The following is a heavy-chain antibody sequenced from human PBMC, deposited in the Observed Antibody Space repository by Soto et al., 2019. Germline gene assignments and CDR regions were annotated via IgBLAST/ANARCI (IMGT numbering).Heavy chain of an antibody. CDR3: ARTTVTTSMDYYYGMDV. CDR1: GYSFTIYW. D-gene: IGHD4-4*01. J-gene: IGHJ6*02. Sequence: PGESLKISCNGSGYSFTIYWIGWVRQMPGKGLEWMGIIYPGDSDTRYSPSFQGQVTISADKSISTAYLQWSGLKASDTAMYYCARTTVTTSMDYYYGMDVWGQGTTVTVSS. V-gene: IGHV5-51*01. CDR2: IYPGDSDT.